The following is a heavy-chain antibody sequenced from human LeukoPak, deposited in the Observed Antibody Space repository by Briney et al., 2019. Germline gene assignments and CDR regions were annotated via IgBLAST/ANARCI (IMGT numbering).Heavy chain of an antibody. CDR1: GFTFSSYW. CDR2: IKQDGSEK. D-gene: IGHD4-17*01. V-gene: IGHV3-7*01. J-gene: IGHJ4*02. Sequence: GGSLRLSCAASGFTFSSYWMSWVRQAPGKGLEWVANIKQDGSEKYYVDSVKGRFTISRDNTKISLYLQMNSLRAEDTAVYYCARDDTVTTRVGFIDWGQGTLVTVSS. CDR3: ARDDTVTTRVGFID.